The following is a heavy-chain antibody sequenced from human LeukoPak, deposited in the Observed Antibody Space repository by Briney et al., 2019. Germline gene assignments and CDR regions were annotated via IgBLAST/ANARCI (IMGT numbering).Heavy chain of an antibody. V-gene: IGHV1-46*01. J-gene: IGHJ5*02. CDR3: ARDNSVRDEAWWFNP. CDR1: GYTFTRYW. CDR2: ISPRGGST. D-gene: IGHD5-24*01. Sequence: GASGKVSCKAFGYTFTRYWMHWVRQAPGQGPEGRGVISPRGGSTIYAQKFKGRVTLTRDMSTSTDYLELSSLRPEDTAVYYCARDNSVRDEAWWFNPWGQGTLVTVSS.